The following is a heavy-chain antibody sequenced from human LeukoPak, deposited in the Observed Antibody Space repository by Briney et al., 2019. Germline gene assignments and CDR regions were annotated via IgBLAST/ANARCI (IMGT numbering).Heavy chain of an antibody. Sequence: PGGPLTLPCTASGFPCSSYQMNWARQARGEGLEWVSYISSSGSTIYYADSVKGRFTISRDNAKNSLYLQMNSLRAEDTAVYYCAELGITMIGGVWGKGTTVTISS. J-gene: IGHJ6*04. D-gene: IGHD3-10*02. CDR2: ISSSGSTI. CDR1: GFPCSSYQ. V-gene: IGHV3-48*03. CDR3: AELGITMIGGV.